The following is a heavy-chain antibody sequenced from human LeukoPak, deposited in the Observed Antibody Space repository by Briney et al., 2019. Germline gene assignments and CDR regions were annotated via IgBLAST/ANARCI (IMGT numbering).Heavy chain of an antibody. CDR1: GYTFTGYY. CDR3: ARAFYYGSGSHSIDY. D-gene: IGHD3-10*01. Sequence: ASVKVSCKASGYTFTGYYMHWVRQAPGQGLEWMGWINPNSGGTNYAQKFQGRVTMTRDTSISTAYMELSRLRSDDTAVYYCARAFYYGSGSHSIDYWGQGTLVTVSS. V-gene: IGHV1-2*02. CDR2: INPNSGGT. J-gene: IGHJ4*02.